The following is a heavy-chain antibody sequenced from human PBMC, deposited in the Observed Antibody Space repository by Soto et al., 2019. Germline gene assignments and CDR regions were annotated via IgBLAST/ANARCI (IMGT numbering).Heavy chain of an antibody. CDR1: GYIFTNYW. CDR3: ALWPTFVFERQNPDYYGMDV. Sequence: PGESLKISCKGSGYIFTNYWLGWVRQMPGKGLERMGIIYPGDSDTRYSPSFQGQVTISADKSISTAYLQWSSLKASDTAMYYCALWPTFVFERQNPDYYGMDVWGQGTTVTVSS. J-gene: IGHJ6*02. CDR2: IYPGDSDT. V-gene: IGHV5-51*01. D-gene: IGHD1-1*01.